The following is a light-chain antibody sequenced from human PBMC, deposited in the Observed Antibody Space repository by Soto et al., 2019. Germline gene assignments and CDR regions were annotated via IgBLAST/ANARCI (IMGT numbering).Light chain of an antibody. V-gene: IGKV3-11*01. CDR2: DAS. J-gene: IGKJ2*01. Sequence: EFVLTQSPATLSLSPGERATLSCRASQSVSSYLAWYQQKPGQAPRLLIYDASNRATGIPARFSGSGSGTDFTLTISSLEPEDFAVYYCQQRSNWPPVFGQGTKLEIK. CDR1: QSVSSY. CDR3: QQRSNWPPV.